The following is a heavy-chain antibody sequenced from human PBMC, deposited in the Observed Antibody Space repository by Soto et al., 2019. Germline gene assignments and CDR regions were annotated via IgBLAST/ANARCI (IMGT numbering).Heavy chain of an antibody. CDR1: GYTFTTYY. D-gene: IGHD3-16*01. CDR3: ASDGVHDYIVF. Sequence: ASVKVSCKASGYTFTTYYMHWVRQAPGQGLEWMGIINPSDGSTSYAQKFQGRVSMTRDTSTNTVYMELSSLRSEDTAVYYCASDGVHDYIVFWGQGTLVTVSS. J-gene: IGHJ4*02. CDR2: INPSDGST. V-gene: IGHV1-46*01.